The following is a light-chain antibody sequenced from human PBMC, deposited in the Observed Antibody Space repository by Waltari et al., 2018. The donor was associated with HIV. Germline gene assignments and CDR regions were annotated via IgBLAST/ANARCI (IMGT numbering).Light chain of an antibody. CDR3: QQSYSTLYT. J-gene: IGKJ2*01. CDR2: AAS. CDR1: QSISSY. Sequence: DIQMPQSPSSLSASVGDRVTITCRASQSISSYLNWYQQKPGKAPKLLIYAASSLQSGVPSRFSGSGSGTDFTLTISSLQPEDFATYYCQQSYSTLYTFGQGTKVEI. V-gene: IGKV1-39*01.